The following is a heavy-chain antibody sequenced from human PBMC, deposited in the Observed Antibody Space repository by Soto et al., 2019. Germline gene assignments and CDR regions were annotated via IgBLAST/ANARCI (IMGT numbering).Heavy chain of an antibody. J-gene: IGHJ6*02. CDR2: ISYDGSNK. Sequence: HLGGSLRLSRTASGFTFSSYALHRVRQAPGKGLEWVAVISYDGSNKYYADSVKGRFTISRDNSKNTLYLQMNSLRAEDTAVYYCARGQWPHPWNYYGMDVWGQGTTVTVSS. V-gene: IGHV3-30-3*01. CDR1: GFTFSSYA. D-gene: IGHD2-8*01. CDR3: ARGQWPHPWNYYGMDV.